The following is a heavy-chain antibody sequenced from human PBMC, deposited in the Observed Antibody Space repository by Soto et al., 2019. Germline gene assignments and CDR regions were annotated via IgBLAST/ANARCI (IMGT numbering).Heavy chain of an antibody. Sequence: EVQLVESGGGLVQPGGSLRLSCAASGFTVSSNYMSWVRQAPGKGLEWVSVIYSGGSTYYADSVKGRFTISRHNSKNTLHLQMNSLRAEDTAVYYCARTEYSGSYYRDYWGQGSLVTVSS. D-gene: IGHD1-26*01. CDR3: ARTEYSGSYYRDY. CDR2: IYSGGST. CDR1: GFTVSSNY. J-gene: IGHJ4*02. V-gene: IGHV3-53*04.